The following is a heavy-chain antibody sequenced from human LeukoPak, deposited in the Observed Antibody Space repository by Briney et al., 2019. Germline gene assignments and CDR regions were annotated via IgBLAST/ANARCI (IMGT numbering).Heavy chain of an antibody. Sequence: SXXLSLTCTVSGGSISSYYWSWIRQPPGKGLEWIGYIYYSGSTNYNPSLKSRVTISVDTSKNQFSLKLSSVTAADTAVYYCARVIRTGDAFDIWGQGTMVTVSS. CDR2: IYYSGST. CDR3: ARVIRTGDAFDI. D-gene: IGHD1-14*01. J-gene: IGHJ3*02. V-gene: IGHV4-59*01. CDR1: GGSISSYY.